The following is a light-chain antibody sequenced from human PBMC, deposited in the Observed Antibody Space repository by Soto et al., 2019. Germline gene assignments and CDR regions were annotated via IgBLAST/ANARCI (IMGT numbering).Light chain of an antibody. J-gene: IGLJ2*01. V-gene: IGLV3-21*02. CDR1: NIGSKS. CDR3: AAWDGSLRGRV. CDR2: DDS. Sequence: SYELTQPPSVSVAPGQTARITCGGNNIGSKSVHWYQQKPGQAPVLVVYDDSDRPSGIPERFSGSKSGTSASLAISGLRSEDEADYYCAAWDGSLRGRVFGGGTKVTVL.